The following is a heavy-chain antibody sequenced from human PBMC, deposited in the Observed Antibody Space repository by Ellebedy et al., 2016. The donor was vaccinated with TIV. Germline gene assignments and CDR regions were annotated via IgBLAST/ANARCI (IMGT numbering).Heavy chain of an antibody. Sequence: GESLKISCAASGFTVSSNYMSWVRQAPGKGLEWVSVIYSGGSTYYADSVKGRFTISRDNSKNTLYLQMNSLRAEDTAVYYCARDPGYSYGYSWFDPWGQGTLVTVSS. J-gene: IGHJ5*02. V-gene: IGHV3-53*01. CDR3: ARDPGYSYGYSWFDP. CDR1: GFTVSSNY. CDR2: IYSGGST. D-gene: IGHD5-18*01.